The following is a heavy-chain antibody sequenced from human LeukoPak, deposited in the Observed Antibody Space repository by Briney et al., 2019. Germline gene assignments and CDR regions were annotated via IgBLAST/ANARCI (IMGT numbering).Heavy chain of an antibody. CDR2: ISPSGSLI. Sequence: PGGSLRLSCAASGFTFSGYEMIWVRQAPGKGLEWISYISPSGSLILYADSVRGRFTISRDNAKSSLYLQMNSLRAEDTAVYYCARDAYNGHHVAGYGMDVWGQGTTVTVSS. V-gene: IGHV3-48*03. J-gene: IGHJ6*02. CDR1: GFTFSGYE. D-gene: IGHD1-1*01. CDR3: ARDAYNGHHVAGYGMDV.